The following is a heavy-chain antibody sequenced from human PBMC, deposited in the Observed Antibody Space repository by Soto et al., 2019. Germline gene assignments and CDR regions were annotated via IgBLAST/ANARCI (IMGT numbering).Heavy chain of an antibody. D-gene: IGHD3-22*01. CDR3: AKDQEVVTGGFDY. J-gene: IGHJ4*02. Sequence: VQLLESGGGLVQPGGSLRLSCAASGFTFSSYAMSWVRQAPGKGLEWVSAISGSGGSTYDADSVKGRFTISSDNSKNTPYLQMNSLRAEDTAVYYCAKDQEVVTGGFDYWGQGTLVTVTS. V-gene: IGHV3-23*01. CDR2: ISGSGGST. CDR1: GFTFSSYA.